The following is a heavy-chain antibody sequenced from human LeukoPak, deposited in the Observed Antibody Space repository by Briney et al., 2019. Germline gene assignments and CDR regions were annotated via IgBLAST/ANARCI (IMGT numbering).Heavy chain of an antibody. CDR2: IHTNGNT. Sequence: SETLSLTCTVSSGSISSYYWSWIRQSPGMGLEWIAYIHTNGNTNYNPSLKSRVTISLDTSKNQFSLKLSSVTAADTAVYYCARGRNYDYWGQGTLVTVSS. V-gene: IGHV4-4*09. CDR3: ARGRNYDY. CDR1: SGSISSYY. J-gene: IGHJ4*02. D-gene: IGHD1-7*01.